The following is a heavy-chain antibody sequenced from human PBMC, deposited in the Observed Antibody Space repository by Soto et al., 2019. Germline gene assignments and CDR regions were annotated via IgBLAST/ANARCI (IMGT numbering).Heavy chain of an antibody. CDR2: ISSSSSYI. J-gene: IGHJ5*02. CDR3: ARSTIFGVVIEDWFDP. V-gene: IGHV3-21*01. Sequence: GGSLRLSCAASGFTFSSYSMNWVRQAPGKGLEWVSSISSSSSYIYYADSVKGRFTISRDNAKNSLYLQMNSLRAEDTAVYYCARSTIFGVVIEDWFDPWGQGTLVTVSS. D-gene: IGHD3-3*01. CDR1: GFTFSSYS.